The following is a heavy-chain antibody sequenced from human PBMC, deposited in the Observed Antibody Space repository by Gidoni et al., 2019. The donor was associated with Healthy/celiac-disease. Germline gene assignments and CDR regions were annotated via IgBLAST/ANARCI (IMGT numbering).Heavy chain of an antibody. V-gene: IGHV3-48*03. CDR3: ARAVAGDALDI. CDR1: GFTFSSYE. Sequence: EVQLVESGGGLVQPGGSLRLSCAASGFTFSSYEMNWVRQAPGKGLEWVSYIRSSGNTIYYADSVKGRFTISRDNAKNALYLQMNRLRVEDTAVYYCARAVAGDALDIWGQGTMVTVSS. J-gene: IGHJ3*02. D-gene: IGHD6-19*01. CDR2: IRSSGNTI.